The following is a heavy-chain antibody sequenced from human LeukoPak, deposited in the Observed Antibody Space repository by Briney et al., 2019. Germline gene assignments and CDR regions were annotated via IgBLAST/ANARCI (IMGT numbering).Heavy chain of an antibody. V-gene: IGHV4-39*07. CDR1: GGSISSGSYY. Sequence: SETLSLTCTVSGGSISSGSYYWSWIRQPPGKGLEWIGEINHSGSTNYNPSLKSRVAISVDTSKNQFSLKLSSVTAADTAVYYCARPLPCGGDCYGDAFDIWGQGTMVTVSS. CDR3: ARPLPCGGDCYGDAFDI. J-gene: IGHJ3*02. D-gene: IGHD2-21*02. CDR2: INHSGST.